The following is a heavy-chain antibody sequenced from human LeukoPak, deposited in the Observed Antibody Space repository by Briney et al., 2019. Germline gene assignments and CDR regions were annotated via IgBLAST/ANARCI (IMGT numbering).Heavy chain of an antibody. CDR3: ARFGRGDAFDI. Sequence: PSETLSLTYAVYGGSFSGYYWSWIRQPPGKGLEWIGEINHSGSTNYNPSLKSRVTISVDKSKNQFSLKLSSVTAADTAVYYCARFGRGDAFDIWGQGTMVTVSS. V-gene: IGHV4-34*01. CDR1: GGSFSGYY. D-gene: IGHD3-3*01. J-gene: IGHJ3*02. CDR2: INHSGST.